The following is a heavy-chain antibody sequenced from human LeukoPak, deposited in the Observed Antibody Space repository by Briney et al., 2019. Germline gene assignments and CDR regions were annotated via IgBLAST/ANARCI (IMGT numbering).Heavy chain of an antibody. V-gene: IGHV1-2*02. CDR1: GYTFTGYY. CDR3: ARDVVVWSSGRPTPENDY. D-gene: IGHD3-22*01. Sequence: ASVKVSCKASGYTFTGYYMHWARQAPGQGLEWMGWINPNSGGTNYAQKFQGRVTMTRDTSISTAYMELSRLRSDDTAVYYCARDVVVWSSGRPTPENDYWGQGTLVTVSS. CDR2: INPNSGGT. J-gene: IGHJ4*02.